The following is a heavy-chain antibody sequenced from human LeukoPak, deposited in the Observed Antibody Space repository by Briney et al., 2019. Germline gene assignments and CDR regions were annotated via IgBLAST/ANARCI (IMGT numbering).Heavy chain of an antibody. CDR1: GVSFNTYY. J-gene: IGHJ6*03. Sequence: SETLSLTCAVYGVSFNTYYWNWIRQSPGKGLEWIGEINHTGTTNYNPSLKSRFTISVDTSKNQFSLKLTSVTAVDTAVYYCARGAADRNNYYYYIDVWGKGTTVTVSS. V-gene: IGHV4-34*01. D-gene: IGHD1/OR15-1a*01. CDR2: INHTGTT. CDR3: ARGAADRNNYYYYIDV.